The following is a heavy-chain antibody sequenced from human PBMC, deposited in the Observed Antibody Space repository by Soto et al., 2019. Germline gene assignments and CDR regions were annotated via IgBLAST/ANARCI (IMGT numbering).Heavy chain of an antibody. CDR3: ARGDCSSISCYVHWFDP. J-gene: IGHJ5*02. CDR1: VGSISSYY. V-gene: IGHV4-59*01. Sequence: SETLSLTCTVSVGSISSYYWSWIRQPPGKGLEWIGYNYYSGSTNYNPSLKSRVTISVDTSKNQFSLKLSSVTAADTAVYYCARGDCSSISCYVHWFDPWGQGTLVTVSS. CDR2: NYYSGST. D-gene: IGHD2-2*01.